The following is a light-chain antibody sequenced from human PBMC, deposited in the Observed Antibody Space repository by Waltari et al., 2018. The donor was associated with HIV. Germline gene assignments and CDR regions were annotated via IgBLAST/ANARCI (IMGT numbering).Light chain of an antibody. CDR2: TTS. J-gene: IGKJ4*01. V-gene: IGKV1-39*01. Sequence: GDRVTITCRASQSISIYLNWYQQKPGKAPKLLIYTTSSLQSGVPSRFSGSGSGTEFTLIISSLQPEDFATYFCQQSNSIPLTFGGGTKVEIK. CDR3: QQSNSIPLT. CDR1: QSISIY.